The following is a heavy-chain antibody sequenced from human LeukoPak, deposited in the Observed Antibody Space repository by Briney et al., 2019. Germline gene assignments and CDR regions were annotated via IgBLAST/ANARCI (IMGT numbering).Heavy chain of an antibody. D-gene: IGHD6-13*01. J-gene: IGHJ1*01. CDR1: GFTFSSYA. CDR2: ISYDGSNK. V-gene: IGHV3-30-3*01. Sequence: GGSLRLSCAASGFTFSSYAMHWVRQAPGKGLEWVAVISYDGSNKYYADSVKGRFTISRDNSKNTLYLQMNSLRAEDTAVYYCAKELEDSSSRGGYFQHWGQGTLVTVSS. CDR3: AKELEDSSSRGGYFQH.